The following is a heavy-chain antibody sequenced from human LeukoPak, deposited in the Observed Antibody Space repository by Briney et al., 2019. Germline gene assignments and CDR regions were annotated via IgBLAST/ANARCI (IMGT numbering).Heavy chain of an antibody. Sequence: ASVKISCKASGYTCTSYYINWVRQATGQGVEWMGWMNPNSGNTGYAQKFQGRVTMTRNTSISTAYMELSSLRSEDTAVYYCARTPTLDDAFDIWGQGTIVTVSS. J-gene: IGHJ3*02. CDR3: ARTPTLDDAFDI. D-gene: IGHD1-1*01. CDR2: MNPNSGNT. V-gene: IGHV1-8*01. CDR1: GYTCTSYY.